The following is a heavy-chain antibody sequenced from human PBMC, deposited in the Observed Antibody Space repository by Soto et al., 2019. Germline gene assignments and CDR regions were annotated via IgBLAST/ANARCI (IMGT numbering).Heavy chain of an antibody. CDR2: ILVAGSQ. J-gene: IGHJ3*02. CDR3: AKATATGGGAFEI. CDR1: GFICSSYD. V-gene: IGHV3-23*01. Sequence: GGSLRLSCAVSGFICSSYDMSWVRQAPGKGLAWVSTILVAGSQHYEDSVQGRFTISRDTSKDTVFLYMNSLTAGDTAVYYCAKATATGGGAFEIYGQGTMVTVSS. D-gene: IGHD2-8*02.